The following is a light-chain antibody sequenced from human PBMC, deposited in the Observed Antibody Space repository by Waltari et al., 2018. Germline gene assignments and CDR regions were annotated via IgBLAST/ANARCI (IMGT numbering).Light chain of an antibody. CDR2: SDT. CDR1: TLGDKY. V-gene: IGLV3-1*01. Sequence: SYELAQPPSVSVSPGQTASITCPGDTLGDKYDSWYQQKPGQSPVVVIYSDTERPSGIPERFSGSNSGNTATLTISGTQTMDEADYYCQAWDSSTAVFGGGTKLTVL. CDR3: QAWDSSTAV. J-gene: IGLJ2*01.